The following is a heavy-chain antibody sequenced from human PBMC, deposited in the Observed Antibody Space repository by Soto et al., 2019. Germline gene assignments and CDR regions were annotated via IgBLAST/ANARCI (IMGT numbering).Heavy chain of an antibody. Sequence: SETLSLTCAVYGGSLSGYYWSWIRQPPGKGLEWIGEIIHSGSTNYNPSLKSRVTISVDTSKNQFSLKLSSVTAADTAVYYCARGPGLAALVFAKIRRFDPWGQGTLVT. D-gene: IGHD5-18*01. CDR1: GGSLSGYY. CDR2: IIHSGST. V-gene: IGHV4-34*01. J-gene: IGHJ5*02. CDR3: ARGPGLAALVFAKIRRFDP.